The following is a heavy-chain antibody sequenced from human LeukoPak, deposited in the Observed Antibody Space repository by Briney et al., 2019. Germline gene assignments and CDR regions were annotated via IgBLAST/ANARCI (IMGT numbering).Heavy chain of an antibody. J-gene: IGHJ4*02. D-gene: IGHD3-9*01. V-gene: IGHV1-8*01. CDR1: GYTFTSYD. Sequence: GASVTVSFKASGYTFTSYDINLVRQAPGQGQEWMGCMNPNSGNTGYAQKFQGRVAMTRDTSISTAYMELSRLRSDDTAVYYCARDYDILTGYNYYFDYWGRGTLVTVSS. CDR3: ARDYDILTGYNYYFDY. CDR2: MNPNSGNT.